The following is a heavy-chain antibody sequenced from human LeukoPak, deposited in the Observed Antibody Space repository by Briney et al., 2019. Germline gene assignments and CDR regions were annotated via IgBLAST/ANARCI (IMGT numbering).Heavy chain of an antibody. CDR1: GFTFSNDW. CDR2: INSDGSST. CDR3: ARALGSIVDF. J-gene: IGHJ4*02. Sequence: GGSLRLSCAASGFTFSNDWMHWVRQAPGKGLVWVSRINSDGSSTTYADSVKGRFTISRDNAKNTLYLQMSSPRAEDTGVYYCARALGSIVDFWGQGTLVTVSS. D-gene: IGHD6-6*01. V-gene: IGHV3-74*01.